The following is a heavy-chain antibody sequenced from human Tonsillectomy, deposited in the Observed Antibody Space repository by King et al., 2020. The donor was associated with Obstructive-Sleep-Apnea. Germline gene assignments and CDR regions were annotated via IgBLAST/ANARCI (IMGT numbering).Heavy chain of an antibody. CDR2: MYYSGGS. CDR3: ARVARVMDLLGDEAFDI. Sequence: QLQESGPGLVKPSETLSLTCTVSGGSITNYYWSWIRQPPGKGLEWIGYMYYSGGSNYNPSLKSRVTLLVDTSKNQFSLKLSSVTAADTAVYYCARVARVMDLLGDEAFDIWGHGTMVIVSS. D-gene: IGHD3-16*01. J-gene: IGHJ3*02. CDR1: GGSITNYY. V-gene: IGHV4-59*01.